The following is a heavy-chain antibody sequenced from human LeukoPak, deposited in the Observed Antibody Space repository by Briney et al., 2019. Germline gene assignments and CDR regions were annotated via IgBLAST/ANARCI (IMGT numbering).Heavy chain of an antibody. CDR3: ARDSSSSKPNYYYYYYMDV. D-gene: IGHD6-6*01. CDR2: IYTSGST. V-gene: IGHV4-61*02. CDR1: GGSISSGSYY. Sequence: SSETLSLTCTVSGGSISSGSYYWSWIRQPAGKGLEWIGRIYTSGSTNYNPSLKSRVTMSVDTSKNQFSLKLSSVTAADTAVYYCARDSSSSKPNYYYYYYMDVWGKGTTVTVSS. J-gene: IGHJ6*03.